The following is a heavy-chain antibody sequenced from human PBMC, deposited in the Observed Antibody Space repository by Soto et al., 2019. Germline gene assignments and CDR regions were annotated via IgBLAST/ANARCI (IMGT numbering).Heavy chain of an antibody. J-gene: IGHJ5*02. D-gene: IGHD3-10*01. CDR3: ARGGLLWFGETRVRFEP. Sequence: ASGKVSCKASGYTFTSYGISWVRQAPGQGLEWMGWISAYNGNTNYAQKLQGRVTMTTDTSTSTAYMELRSLRSDDTAVYYCARGGLLWFGETRVRFEPWGQGTLVTVSS. CDR2: ISAYNGNT. CDR1: GYTFTSYG. V-gene: IGHV1-18*01.